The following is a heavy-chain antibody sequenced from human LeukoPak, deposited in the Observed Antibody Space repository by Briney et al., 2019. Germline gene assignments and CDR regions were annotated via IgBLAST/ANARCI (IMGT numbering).Heavy chain of an antibody. V-gene: IGHV3-53*01. CDR1: GFDISYNY. CDR2: IHTGGTT. J-gene: IGHJ4*02. D-gene: IGHD3-10*01. CDR3: ARVWFGYFFQ. Sequence: GGSLRLSCVASGFDISYNYVGWVRQAPAKGLEWVSVIHTGGTTHYADSVKGRFTISKDTSNNTVYLQMNSVRVDDTAIYYCARVWFGYFFQWGQGARVTVSS.